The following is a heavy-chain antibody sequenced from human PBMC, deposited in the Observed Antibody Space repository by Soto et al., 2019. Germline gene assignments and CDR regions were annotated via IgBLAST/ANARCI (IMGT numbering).Heavy chain of an antibody. CDR1: GFSLSTSGVG. CDR3: VHSQFCSGGGCYSSPSFDY. V-gene: IGHV2-5*02. Sequence: QITLKESGPTLVKPTQTLTLTCAFSGFSLSTSGVGVGWIRQPPGKALEWLALIYWDDDKRYSPSLKSRLTITKDTPKNQVVLTMTNMDLVDTATYYCVHSQFCSGGGCYSSPSFDYWGQGTLVTVSS. J-gene: IGHJ4*02. D-gene: IGHD2-15*01. CDR2: IYWDDDK.